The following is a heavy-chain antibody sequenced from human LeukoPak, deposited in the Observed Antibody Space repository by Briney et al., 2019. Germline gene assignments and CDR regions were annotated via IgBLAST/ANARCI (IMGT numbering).Heavy chain of an antibody. CDR1: RYTFTRYH. D-gene: IGHD3-10*01. CDR3: ARGDSPITMVRGVISFDS. Sequence: ASVKDSCKASRYTFTRYHMHCVRQAPGQGLEWMGIIYPSGRSTSYAQKFQGRVTMTRDTFTSTVYMELSSLRSKDTAVYYCARGDSPITMVRGVISFDSWGQGTLVTVSS. CDR2: IYPSGRST. V-gene: IGHV1-46*01. J-gene: IGHJ4*02.